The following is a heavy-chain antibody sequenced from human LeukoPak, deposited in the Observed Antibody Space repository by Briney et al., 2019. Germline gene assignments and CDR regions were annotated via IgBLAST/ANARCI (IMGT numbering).Heavy chain of an antibody. Sequence: GGSLRLSCAASGFTFSSYAMHWVRQAPGKGLEWVAVISYDGSNKYYADSVKGRFTISRDNSKNTLYLQMNGLRAEDTAVYYCARTRGYSYGFDYWGQGTLVTVSS. V-gene: IGHV3-30-3*01. J-gene: IGHJ4*02. CDR3: ARTRGYSYGFDY. CDR2: ISYDGSNK. CDR1: GFTFSSYA. D-gene: IGHD5-18*01.